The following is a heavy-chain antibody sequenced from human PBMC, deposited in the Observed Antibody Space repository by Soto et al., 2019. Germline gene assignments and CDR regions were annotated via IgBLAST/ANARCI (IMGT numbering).Heavy chain of an antibody. Sequence: GGSLRLSCAASGFTFSDHYMDWVRQAPGKGLEWVGRTRNKANSYTTEYAASVKGRFTISRDDSKNSVFLLMNSLRTEDTAVYYCARVRGSSWHLSFFDYWGQGALVTVSS. CDR3: ARVRGSSWHLSFFDY. CDR1: GFTFSDHY. J-gene: IGHJ4*02. D-gene: IGHD6-13*01. V-gene: IGHV3-72*01. CDR2: TRNKANSYTT.